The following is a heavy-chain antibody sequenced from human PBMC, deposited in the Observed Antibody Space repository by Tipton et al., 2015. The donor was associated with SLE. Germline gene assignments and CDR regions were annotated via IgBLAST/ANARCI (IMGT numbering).Heavy chain of an antibody. V-gene: IGHV4-31*03. CDR2: IYFSGST. J-gene: IGHJ3*01. CDR3: ARGRSAYSSTWNDAFDV. CDR1: GGSISSGGYY. D-gene: IGHD6-13*01. Sequence: TLSLTCNVSGGSISSGGYYWSWIRQHSGKGLEWIGYIYFSGSTYYNPSLKSRVTISMDTSKNQFSLILNSVTGADTAVYYCARGRSAYSSTWNDAFDVWGQGTMVTVSS.